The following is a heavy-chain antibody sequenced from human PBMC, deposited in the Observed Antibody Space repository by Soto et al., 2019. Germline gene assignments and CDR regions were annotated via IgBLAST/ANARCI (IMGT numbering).Heavy chain of an antibody. V-gene: IGHV3-9*01. CDR3: AKGLSEGYFDY. CDR2: IGSNSGGI. J-gene: IGHJ4*02. CDR1: GFTFDDSA. Sequence: EVQLVESGGGLVQPGRSLRLSCAASGFTFDDSAMHWVRQPPGKGLECVSGIGSNSGGIGYADSVKGRFTISRDNAKNSLYLQMNSLRAEDTALYYCAKGLSEGYFDYWGQGTLVTVSS.